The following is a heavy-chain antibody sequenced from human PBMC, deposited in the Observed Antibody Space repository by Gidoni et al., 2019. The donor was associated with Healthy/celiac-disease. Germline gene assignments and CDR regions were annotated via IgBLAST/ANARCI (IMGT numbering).Heavy chain of an antibody. J-gene: IGHJ4*02. V-gene: IGHV3-21*01. CDR1: GFTFSSYS. CDR3: ARDPTSGSFPY. D-gene: IGHD1-26*01. Sequence: EVQLVESGGGLVKPGGSLRLSCAASGFTFSSYSMNWVRQAPGKGLEWLSSISSSSSYRYYADSVKGRFTISRDNAKNSLYLQMNSLRAEDTAVYYCARDPTSGSFPYWGQGTLVTVSS. CDR2: ISSSSSYR.